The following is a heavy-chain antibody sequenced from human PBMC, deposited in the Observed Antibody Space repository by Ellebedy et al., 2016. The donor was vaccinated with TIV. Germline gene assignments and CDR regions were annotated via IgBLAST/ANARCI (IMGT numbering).Heavy chain of an antibody. V-gene: IGHV3-30-3*01. Sequence: GESLKISCAASGFVLSNYNMYWVRQAPGKGLEWVALILNDGSNEYHADSVKGRFTISRDNSKNTLHLQMNSLRVEDSAVYYCARGNYGLDVWGQGTTVTVSS. CDR3: ARGNYGLDV. J-gene: IGHJ6*02. CDR1: GFVLSNYN. CDR2: ILNDGSNE.